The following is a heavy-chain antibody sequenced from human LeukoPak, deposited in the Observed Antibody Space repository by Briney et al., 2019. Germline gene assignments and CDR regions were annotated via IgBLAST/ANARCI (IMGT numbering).Heavy chain of an antibody. J-gene: IGHJ4*02. CDR2: ISGSSTYI. CDR3: ARASSSAYY. Sequence: GGSLRLSCAASGFTFNTYSVNWVRQAPGKGLEWVSSISGSSTYIYYADSVRGRFTISRDNAKNSLYLQMNSLRAEDTAVYYCARASSSAYYWGQGTLVTVSS. CDR1: GFTFNTYS. D-gene: IGHD3-22*01. V-gene: IGHV3-21*01.